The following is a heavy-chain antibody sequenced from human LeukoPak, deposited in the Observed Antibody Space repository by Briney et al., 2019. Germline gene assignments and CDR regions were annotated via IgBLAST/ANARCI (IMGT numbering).Heavy chain of an antibody. CDR1: GFTFSSYG. D-gene: IGHD3-22*01. Sequence: GGSLRLSCAASGFTFSSYGMHWVRQAPGKGLEWVAVISYDVGKKYYADSVKGRFTISRDNSKNTLYLQMNSLRAEDTSVYYCAKDDYYDTSGYRDWGQGTLVTVSS. CDR2: ISYDVGKK. J-gene: IGHJ4*02. V-gene: IGHV3-30*18. CDR3: AKDDYYDTSGYRD.